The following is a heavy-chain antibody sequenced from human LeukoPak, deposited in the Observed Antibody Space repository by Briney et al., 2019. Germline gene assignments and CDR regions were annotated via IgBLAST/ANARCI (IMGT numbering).Heavy chain of an antibody. J-gene: IGHJ6*03. CDR1: GGSISSGSYY. CDR2: IYTSGST. V-gene: IGHV4-61*02. D-gene: IGHD2-2*02. Sequence: PSQTLSLTCTVSGGSISSGSYYWSWIRQPAGKGLEWIGRIYTSGSTNYNPSLKSRVTISVDTSKNQFSLKLSSVTAADTAVYYCARSIVVVPAAIRACYYYYMDVWGKGTTVTVSS. CDR3: ARSIVVVPAAIRACYYYYMDV.